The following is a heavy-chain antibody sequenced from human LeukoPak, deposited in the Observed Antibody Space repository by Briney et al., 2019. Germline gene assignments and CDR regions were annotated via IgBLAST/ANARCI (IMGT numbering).Heavy chain of an antibody. Sequence: GRSLRLSCAASGFTFSSYAMGSVREVPGQELEWVSAISGNGVNTYYGDSVKGRFTISRDNSKNTVYLQMNSLRAEDTAVYYCARRGSGSPSPFDYWGQGTLVIVSS. V-gene: IGHV3-23*01. D-gene: IGHD3-10*01. J-gene: IGHJ4*02. CDR2: ISGNGVNT. CDR1: GFTFSSYA. CDR3: ARRGSGSPSPFDY.